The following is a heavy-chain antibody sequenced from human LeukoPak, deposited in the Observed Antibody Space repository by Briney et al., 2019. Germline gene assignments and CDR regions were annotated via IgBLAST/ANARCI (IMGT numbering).Heavy chain of an antibody. Sequence: ASVKVSCKASGYTFTGYYMHWVRQAPGQGLEWMGWINPNSGGTNYAQKFQGWVTMTRDTSISTAYMELSRLRSGDTAVYYCARGRLVVPAAPGPYYFDYWGQGTLVTVSS. CDR2: INPNSGGT. V-gene: IGHV1-2*04. CDR3: ARGRLVVPAAPGPYYFDY. CDR1: GYTFTGYY. J-gene: IGHJ4*02. D-gene: IGHD2-2*01.